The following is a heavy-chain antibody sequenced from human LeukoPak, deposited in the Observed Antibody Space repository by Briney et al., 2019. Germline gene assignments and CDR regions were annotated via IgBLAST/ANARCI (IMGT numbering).Heavy chain of an antibody. V-gene: IGHV1-69*06. CDR1: GGTFSSYA. CDR3: AGHECGGDCYYWFDP. J-gene: IGHJ5*02. Sequence: SVKVSCKASGGTFSSYAISWVRQAPGQGLEWMGGIIPIFGTANYAQKFQGRVTITADKSTSTAYMELSSLRSEDTAVYYCAGHECGGDCYYWFDPWGQGTLVTVSS. CDR2: IIPIFGTA. D-gene: IGHD2-21*02.